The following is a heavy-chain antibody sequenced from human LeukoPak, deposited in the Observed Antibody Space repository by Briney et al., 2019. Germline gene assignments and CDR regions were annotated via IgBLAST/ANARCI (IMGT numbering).Heavy chain of an antibody. CDR2: INPNSGGT. CDR3: ARDVSSSGWYSRPDEEYYFDY. CDR1: GYTFTGYY. J-gene: IGHJ4*02. D-gene: IGHD6-19*01. V-gene: IGHV1-2*02. Sequence: ASVKVSCKASGYTFTGYYMHWVRQAPGQGLEWMGWINPNSGGTNYAQKFQGRVTMTRDTSISTAYMELSRLRSDDTAVYYCARDVSSSGWYSRPDEEYYFDYWGQGTLVTVSS.